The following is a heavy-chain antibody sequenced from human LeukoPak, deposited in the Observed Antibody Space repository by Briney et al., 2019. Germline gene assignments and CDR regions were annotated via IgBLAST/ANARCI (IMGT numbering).Heavy chain of an antibody. J-gene: IGHJ4*02. CDR2: ISSSSSYT. D-gene: IGHD3-10*01. CDR3: ARDDGSGSPPLDY. Sequence: NPGGSLRLSCAASGFTFSDYYMSWIRQAPGKGLEWVSYISSSSSYTNYADSVEGRFTISRDNAKNSLYLQMNSLRAEDTAVYYCARDDGSGSPPLDYWGQGTLVTVSS. V-gene: IGHV3-11*06. CDR1: GFTFSDYY.